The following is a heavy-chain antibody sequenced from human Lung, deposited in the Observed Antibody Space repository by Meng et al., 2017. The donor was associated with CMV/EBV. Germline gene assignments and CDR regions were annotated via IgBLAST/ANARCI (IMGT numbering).Heavy chain of an antibody. V-gene: IGHV3-21*06. Sequence: GEXXTIXCATSGFSFSTYTLHWVRQAPGKGLEWVPSISSSRSYINYADPVKGRFTISRDNAKDSLYLQMSSLRDEDTAVYYCARERLYQPLWGDALDIWGQGXMVTVS. CDR1: GFSFSTYT. CDR2: ISSSRSYI. CDR3: ARERLYQPLWGDALDI. D-gene: IGHD2-2*01. J-gene: IGHJ3*02.